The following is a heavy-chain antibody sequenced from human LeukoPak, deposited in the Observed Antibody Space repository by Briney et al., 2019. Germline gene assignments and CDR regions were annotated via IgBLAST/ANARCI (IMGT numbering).Heavy chain of an antibody. CDR3: TRKAPGHDLD. D-gene: IGHD2-21*02. J-gene: IGHJ4*02. Sequence: ASVKVSCKASGYTFINYDINWVRQATGQGLEWMGWMNPNTGATGFTQKFQGRVTFTRDTSIFTAYMELTSLTSDDTAVYYCTRKAPGHDLDWGQGTLVTVSS. CDR2: MNPNTGAT. CDR1: GYTFINYD. V-gene: IGHV1-8*03.